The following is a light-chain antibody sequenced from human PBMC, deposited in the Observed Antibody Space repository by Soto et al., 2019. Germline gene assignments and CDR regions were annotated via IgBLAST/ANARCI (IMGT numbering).Light chain of an antibody. CDR1: QSVSSN. Sequence: EIVLTQSPATLSFSPGERATLSCRASQSVSSNLAWYQQKPGQAPRLLIYGASNRATGIPARFSGSRSGTDVTLTISSLEPEDFAVYYCQQRRNWPLTFGGGTKVEIK. CDR2: GAS. J-gene: IGKJ4*01. V-gene: IGKV3-11*01. CDR3: QQRRNWPLT.